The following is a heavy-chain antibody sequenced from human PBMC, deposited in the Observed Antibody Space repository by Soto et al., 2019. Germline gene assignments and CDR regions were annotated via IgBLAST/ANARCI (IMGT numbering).Heavy chain of an antibody. CDR1: GFTFSSYG. Sequence: QVQLVESGGGVVQPGRSLRLSCAASGFTFSSYGMHWVRQAPGKGLEWVAVIWYDGSNKYYADSVKGRFTISRDNSKNTLDLQMNSLRAEDTAVYYCARDLVRGVIKAYFDYWGQGTLVTVSS. CDR2: IWYDGSNK. CDR3: ARDLVRGVIKAYFDY. V-gene: IGHV3-33*01. D-gene: IGHD3-10*01. J-gene: IGHJ4*02.